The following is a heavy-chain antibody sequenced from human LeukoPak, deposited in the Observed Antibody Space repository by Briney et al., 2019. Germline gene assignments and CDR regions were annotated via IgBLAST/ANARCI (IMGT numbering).Heavy chain of an antibody. D-gene: IGHD3-10*01. CDR3: ARDLRNYYGSGSSRFDY. J-gene: IGHJ4*02. Sequence: ASVKVSCKASGYTFTAYYMHWVRQAPGQGLELLGWINPSSGGTDYAQKFQGRVTMTRDTSISTAYMELSRLRSDDTAVYYCARDLRNYYGSGSSRFDYWGQGTLVTVSS. V-gene: IGHV1-2*02. CDR1: GYTFTAYY. CDR2: INPSSGGT.